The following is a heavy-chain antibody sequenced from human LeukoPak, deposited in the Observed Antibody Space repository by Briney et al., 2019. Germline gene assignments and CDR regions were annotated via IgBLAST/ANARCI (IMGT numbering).Heavy chain of an antibody. Sequence: GGSLRLSCAASGFTFDDYAMHWVRQAPGKGLEWVSLISGVGGSTYYADSVKGRFTISRDNSKNSLYLQMNSLRTEDTALYYCAKDTLGGYYDSSGATDYWGQGTLVTVSS. CDR3: AKDTLGGYYDSSGATDY. CDR1: GFTFDDYA. J-gene: IGHJ4*02. V-gene: IGHV3-43*02. D-gene: IGHD3-22*01. CDR2: ISGVGGST.